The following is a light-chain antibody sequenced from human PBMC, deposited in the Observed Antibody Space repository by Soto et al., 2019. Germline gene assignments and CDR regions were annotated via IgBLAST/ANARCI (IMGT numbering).Light chain of an antibody. Sequence: QSALTQPPSVSGSPGQSVTISCTRTSSDVGSYDRVSWYQQPPGTAPKLMIYEVNNRPSGVPDRFSGSKSGNTASLTISGLQAEDEADYYCTSYTSSNTFVFGTGTKLTVL. V-gene: IGLV2-18*02. CDR2: EVN. CDR1: SSDVGSYDR. CDR3: TSYTSSNTFV. J-gene: IGLJ1*01.